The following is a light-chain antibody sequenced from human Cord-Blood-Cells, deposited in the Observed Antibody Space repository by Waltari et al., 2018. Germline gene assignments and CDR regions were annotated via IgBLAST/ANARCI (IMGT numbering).Light chain of an antibody. Sequence: DIVLTQSPDSLAVSLGERATTNCKSSLGVLYSPNNKNSLAWYQQKPGQPPKLLIYWASTRESGVPDRFSGSGSGTDFTLTISSLQAEDVAVYYCQQYYSTPLTFGGGTKVEIK. CDR1: LGVLYSPNNKNS. CDR2: WAS. J-gene: IGKJ4*01. V-gene: IGKV4-1*01. CDR3: QQYYSTPLT.